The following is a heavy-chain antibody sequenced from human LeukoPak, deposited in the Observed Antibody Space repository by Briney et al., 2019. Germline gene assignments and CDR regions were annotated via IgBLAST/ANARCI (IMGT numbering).Heavy chain of an antibody. Sequence: WRSLRLSCAGSGFTFSSYALHWVRQAPGKGLEYVSGISSNGGSTYHANSVKGRFSISRDNSKNTLYLQMGSLRPEDMAVYYCAREYCANGVCYKRFDYWGQGTLVTVSS. CDR3: AREYCANGVCYKRFDY. CDR1: GFTFSSYA. V-gene: IGHV3-64*01. CDR2: ISSNGGST. D-gene: IGHD2-8*01. J-gene: IGHJ4*02.